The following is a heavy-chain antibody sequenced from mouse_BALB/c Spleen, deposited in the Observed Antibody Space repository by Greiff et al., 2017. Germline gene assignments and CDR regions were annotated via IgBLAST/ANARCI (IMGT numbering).Heavy chain of an antibody. J-gene: IGHJ4*01. Sequence: VQLQQPGAELVRPGASVKLSCKASGYTFTSYWINWVKQRPGQGLEWIGNIYPSDSYTNYNQKFKDKATLTVDKSSSTAYMQLSSPTSEDSAVYYCTRGGGLYYYAMDYWGQGTSVTVSS. CDR1: GYTFTSYW. CDR2: IYPSDSYT. V-gene: IGHV1-69*02. CDR3: TRGGGLYYYAMDY.